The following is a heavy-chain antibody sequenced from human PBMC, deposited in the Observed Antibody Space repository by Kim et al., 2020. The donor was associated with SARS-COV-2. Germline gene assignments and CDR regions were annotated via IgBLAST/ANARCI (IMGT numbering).Heavy chain of an antibody. V-gene: IGHV3-9*01. Sequence: GGSLRLSCAASGFTFRDYDMHWVRQAPGKGLERVSGISWNSGNIGYADSVKGRFTISRNNAKNSLYLQMNSLRAEDTALYYCAKHLSDAFDIWGQGTMVT. J-gene: IGHJ3*02. CDR1: GFTFRDYD. CDR2: ISWNSGNI. CDR3: AKHLSDAFDI.